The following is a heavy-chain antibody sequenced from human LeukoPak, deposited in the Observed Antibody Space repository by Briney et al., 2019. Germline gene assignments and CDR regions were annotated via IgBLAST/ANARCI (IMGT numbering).Heavy chain of an antibody. J-gene: IGHJ4*02. Sequence: SVKVSCKASGGTFSSYAISWVRQAPGQGLEWMGGIIPIFGTANYAQKFQGGVTITADKSTSTAYMELSSLRSEDTAVYYCASVGEYYGSGSYYFGYWGQGTLVTVSS. CDR2: IIPIFGTA. D-gene: IGHD3-10*01. CDR1: GGTFSSYA. V-gene: IGHV1-69*06. CDR3: ASVGEYYGSGSYYFGY.